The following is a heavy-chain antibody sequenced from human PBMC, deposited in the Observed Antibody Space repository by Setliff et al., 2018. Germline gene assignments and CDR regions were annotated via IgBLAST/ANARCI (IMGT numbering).Heavy chain of an antibody. J-gene: IGHJ4*02. CDR3: ASRGERSGWYGFAN. D-gene: IGHD6-19*01. CDR1: GYPFTGYY. Sequence: ASVKVSCKAFGYPFTGYYYNHWVRQAPGQGPEWMGWINPNTGAAKYAQQYQGRVTMTRGTSIDTFYMELNRLTFDDTAVYYCASRGERSGWYGFANWGQGTLVTVSS. CDR2: INPNTGAA. V-gene: IGHV1-2*02.